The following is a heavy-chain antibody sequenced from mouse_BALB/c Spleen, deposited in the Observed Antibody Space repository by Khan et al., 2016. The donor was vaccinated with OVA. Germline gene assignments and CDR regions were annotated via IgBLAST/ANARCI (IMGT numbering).Heavy chain of an antibody. CDR3: AREGAAWFPY. J-gene: IGHJ3*01. Sequence: VQLQQSGAELARPGASVTLSCKASGYTFTDYYINWMRQRTGQGLEWIGDIYPGSDNTYYNEKFKGKATLTADQSSSTAYMQLSSLTSEDSAVYFCAREGAAWFPYWGQGTLVTVSA. CDR1: GYTFTDYY. V-gene: IGHV1-77*01. CDR2: IYPGSDNT.